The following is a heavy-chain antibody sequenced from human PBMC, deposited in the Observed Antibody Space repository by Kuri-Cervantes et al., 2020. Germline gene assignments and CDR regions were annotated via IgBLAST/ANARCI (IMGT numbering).Heavy chain of an antibody. CDR2: INPNSGGT. J-gene: IGHJ6*02. CDR1: GYTFTGYY. V-gene: IGHV1-2*02. D-gene: IGHD5-24*01. CDR3: ARSGEGDGYNPIRLYYYYYGMDV. Sequence: ASVKVSCKASGYTFTGYYMHWVRQAPGQGLEWMGWINPNSGGTNYAQKFQGRVTMTRDTSISTAYMELSRLRSDDTAVYYCARSGEGDGYNPIRLYYYYYGMDVWGQGTTVTVSS.